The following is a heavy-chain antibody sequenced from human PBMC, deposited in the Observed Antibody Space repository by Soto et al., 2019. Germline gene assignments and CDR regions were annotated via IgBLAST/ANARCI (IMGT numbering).Heavy chain of an antibody. V-gene: IGHV3-23*01. Sequence: GGSLRLSCAASGFTFSSYAMSWVRQAPGKGLEWVSAISGSGGSTYYADSVKGRFTISRDDSKNTLYLQMNSLRAEDTAVYHCAKDGCSSTSCYNAYYFGMDVWGQGTTVTVSS. CDR3: AKDGCSSTSCYNAYYFGMDV. J-gene: IGHJ6*02. CDR2: ISGSGGST. D-gene: IGHD2-2*02. CDR1: GFTFSSYA.